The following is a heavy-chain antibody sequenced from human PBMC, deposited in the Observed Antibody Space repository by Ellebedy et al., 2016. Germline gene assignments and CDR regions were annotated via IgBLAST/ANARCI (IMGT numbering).Heavy chain of an antibody. D-gene: IGHD2-2*01. Sequence: SETLSLTCTVSGGSISGSSYYWGWIRQSPGKGLEWTGSIYQSGSTRYNPSLKSRVTISVDTSKNQFSLKLSSVTAADTAVYYCARGLIVVVPAASENHYYYYGMDVWGQGTTVTVSS. CDR2: IYQSGST. V-gene: IGHV4-39*07. J-gene: IGHJ6*02. CDR1: GGSISGSSYY. CDR3: ARGLIVVVPAASENHYYYYGMDV.